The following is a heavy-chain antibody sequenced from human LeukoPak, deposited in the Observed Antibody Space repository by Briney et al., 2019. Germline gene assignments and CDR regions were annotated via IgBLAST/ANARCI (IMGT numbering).Heavy chain of an antibody. Sequence: GGSLRLSCAASGFTFSSYGMHWVRQAPGKGLEFVSALYPGGKTYYADSVKGRFTISSDTSKNTVDVQMTSLRAEDTAIYYCTRNRVADTTEFAYWGQGTLVSVSS. CDR3: TRNRVADTTEFAY. V-gene: IGHV3-53*05. J-gene: IGHJ4*02. CDR1: GFTFSSYG. D-gene: IGHD6-19*01. CDR2: LYPGGKT.